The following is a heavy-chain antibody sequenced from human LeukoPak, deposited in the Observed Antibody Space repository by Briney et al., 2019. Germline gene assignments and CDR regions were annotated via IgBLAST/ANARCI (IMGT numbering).Heavy chain of an antibody. CDR2: IYYSGST. CDR3: ARGVDYGGRGEGFDY. Sequence: PSETLSLTCTVSGGSISSYYWSWLRQPPRKGLEWVGYIYYSGSTNYNPSLKSRVTISVDTSKNQFSLKLSSVTAADTAVYYCARGVDYGGRGEGFDYWGQGTLVTVSS. D-gene: IGHD4-23*01. J-gene: IGHJ4*02. CDR1: GGSISSYY. V-gene: IGHV4-59*01.